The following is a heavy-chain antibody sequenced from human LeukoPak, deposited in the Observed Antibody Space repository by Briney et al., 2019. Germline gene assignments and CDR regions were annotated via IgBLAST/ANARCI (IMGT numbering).Heavy chain of an antibody. V-gene: IGHV4-59*01. CDR1: ADSLNSYY. CDR2: IHYIGST. J-gene: IGHJ5*02. Sequence: SETLSPTCTVSADSLNSYYWGWIRQPPRKGRGWIGYIHYIGSTTYNPSLKSRVTISVDTSKNQFSLKLSSVTAADTALYYCAIAQSGSYGQLNLWGQGTLVTVSS. CDR3: AIAQSGSYGQLNL. D-gene: IGHD1-26*01.